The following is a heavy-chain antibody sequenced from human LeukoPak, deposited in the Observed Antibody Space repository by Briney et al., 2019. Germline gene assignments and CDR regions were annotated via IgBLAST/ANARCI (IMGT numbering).Heavy chain of an antibody. D-gene: IGHD3-10*01. J-gene: IGHJ4*02. CDR1: GFTFSSYS. V-gene: IGHV3-48*04. CDR2: ISSSSSTI. CDR3: ASFYGSGSYYLDY. Sequence: PGGSLRLSCAASGFTFSSYSMNWVRQAPGKGLEWVSYISSSSSTIYYADSVKGRFTISRDNAKNSLYLQMNSLRAEDTAVYYCASFYGSGSYYLDYWGQGTLVTVSS.